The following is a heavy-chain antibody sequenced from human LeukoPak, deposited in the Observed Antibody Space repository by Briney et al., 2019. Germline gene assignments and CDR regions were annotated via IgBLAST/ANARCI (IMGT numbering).Heavy chain of an antibody. CDR2: IGISSGNT. V-gene: IGHV3-48*04. J-gene: IGHJ3*02. D-gene: IGHD3-9*01. Sequence: GGSLRLSCAASGFTFSDYSMNWVRQAPGKGLEWISWIGISSGNTKYADSVKGRFTISGDNAKNSLYLQMNSLRAEDTAVYYCATSPRALRYFDWSDAFDIWGQGTMVTVSS. CDR1: GFTFSDYS. CDR3: ATSPRALRYFDWSDAFDI.